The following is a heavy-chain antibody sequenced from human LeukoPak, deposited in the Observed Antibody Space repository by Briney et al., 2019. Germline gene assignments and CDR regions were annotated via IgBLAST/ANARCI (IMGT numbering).Heavy chain of an antibody. Sequence: SETLSLTCDVSGYSISSGYYWSWIRQPPGKGLEWIGEINHSGSTNYNPSLKSRVTISVDTSKNQFSLKLSSVTAADTAVYYCARGNWYTWIQLWPNREGYYYMDVWGKGTTVTVSS. D-gene: IGHD5-18*01. V-gene: IGHV4-34*01. CDR1: GYSISSGYY. J-gene: IGHJ6*03. CDR2: INHSGST. CDR3: ARGNWYTWIQLWPNREGYYYMDV.